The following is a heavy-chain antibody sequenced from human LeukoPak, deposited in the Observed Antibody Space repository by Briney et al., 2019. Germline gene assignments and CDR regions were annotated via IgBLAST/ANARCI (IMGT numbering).Heavy chain of an antibody. CDR3: ARDKGSGSYYPFDY. Sequence: GGSLRLSCAASGFTFSGYEMNWVRQAPGKGLEWISYISNSGSTVYYADSVKGRFTISRDNAKNSLFLQLNSLRAEDTAVYYCARDKGSGSYYPFDYWGQGTLVAVSS. CDR2: ISNSGSTV. CDR1: GFTFSGYE. J-gene: IGHJ4*02. D-gene: IGHD3-10*01. V-gene: IGHV3-48*03.